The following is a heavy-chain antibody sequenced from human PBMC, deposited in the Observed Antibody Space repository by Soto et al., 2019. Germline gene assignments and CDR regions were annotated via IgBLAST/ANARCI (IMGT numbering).Heavy chain of an antibody. CDR2: VDPRDSYV. CDR1: GYTFTTFW. CDR3: ARIYCTTTTCDSWFDP. V-gene: IGHV5-10-1*01. J-gene: IGHJ5*02. D-gene: IGHD2-8*01. Sequence: PGESLKISCTGLGYTFTTFWISWVRQMPGKGLEWLGRVDPRDSYVTYNPSFEGHVTISADKSISTAYLQWGSLKASDTAMYFCARIYCTTTTCDSWFDPWGQGTLVTVSS.